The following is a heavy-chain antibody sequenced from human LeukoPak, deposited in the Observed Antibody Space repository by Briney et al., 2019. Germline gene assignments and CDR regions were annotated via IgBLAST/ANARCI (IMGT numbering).Heavy chain of an antibody. D-gene: IGHD3-22*01. CDR3: TRIVDHGYSDL. Sequence: SETLSLTCSVSGGSTTGYYWNWIRQPPGKGLEWIAYIYCTGRTKYNPSLQSRVTISVDTSEHQVSLRLTSVTSADTAVYYCTRIVDHGYSDLWGQGTLVTVSS. J-gene: IGHJ5*02. CDR2: IYCTGRT. CDR1: GGSTTGYY. V-gene: IGHV4-59*01.